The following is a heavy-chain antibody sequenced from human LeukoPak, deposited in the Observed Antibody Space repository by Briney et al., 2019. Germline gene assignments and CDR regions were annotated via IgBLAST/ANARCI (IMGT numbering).Heavy chain of an antibody. CDR3: TRMTTRHDY. Sequence: SATLSPTCAVSGVFFDDYYWAWVRQTPRKGLEWIGEINHSGYTNDSPSLKSRVTLSIGTSRKQFSLNLRSVTVADAGTYYCTRMTTRHDYWGQGTLVTVSS. CDR1: GVFFDDYY. V-gene: IGHV4-34*01. CDR2: INHSGYT. J-gene: IGHJ4*02. D-gene: IGHD4-11*01.